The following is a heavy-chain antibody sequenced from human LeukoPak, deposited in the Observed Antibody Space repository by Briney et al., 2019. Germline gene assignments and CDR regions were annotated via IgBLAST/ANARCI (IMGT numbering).Heavy chain of an antibody. CDR3: ALERQPWFLSSETDIDY. J-gene: IGHJ4*02. Sequence: GGSLRLSCAASGFTFSSYAMSWVRQAPGKGLEWVSAISGSGGSTYYADSVKGRFTISRDNSKNTLYLQMNSLRAEDTAVYYCALERQPWFLSSETDIDYWGQGTLVTVSS. V-gene: IGHV3-23*01. D-gene: IGHD5-18*01. CDR1: GFTFSSYA. CDR2: ISGSGGST.